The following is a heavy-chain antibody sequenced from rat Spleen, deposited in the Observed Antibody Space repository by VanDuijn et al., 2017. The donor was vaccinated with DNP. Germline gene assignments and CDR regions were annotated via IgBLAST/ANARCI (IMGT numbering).Heavy chain of an antibody. CDR3: ATHDAAY. V-gene: IGHV5S23*01. CDR2: ISPSSGNT. J-gene: IGHJ2*01. CDR1: GFTFRDYA. Sequence: EVQLVESGGGLARPGRSQRLSCAVSGFTFRDYAMAWVRQAPKKGLDWVAAISPSSGNTYYRDSVKGRFTISRENAKSTLYLQMDSLRSEDTATYYCATHDAAYWGQGVMVTVSS.